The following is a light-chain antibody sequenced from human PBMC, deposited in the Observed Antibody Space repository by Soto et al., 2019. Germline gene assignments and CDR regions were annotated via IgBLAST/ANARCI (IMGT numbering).Light chain of an antibody. CDR3: QQRSNWPPWT. J-gene: IGKJ1*01. V-gene: IGKV3-11*01. CDR1: QSVSSY. CDR2: DAS. Sequence: EIVLTQSPATLSLSPGERATLSCRASQSVSSYLAWYQQKPGQAPRLLIDDASNRATGIPARFSGSGSGTDLTLTSSSLGPEDFAVYYCQQRSNWPPWTFGQGTKMEIK.